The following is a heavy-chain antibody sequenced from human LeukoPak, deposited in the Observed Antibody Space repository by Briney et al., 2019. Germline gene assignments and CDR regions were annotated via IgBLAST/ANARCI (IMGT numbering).Heavy chain of an antibody. D-gene: IGHD3-10*01. CDR2: ISGSGGST. Sequence: GGSLRLSCAASGFTFSSYAMSWVRQAPGKGLEWVSAISGSGGSTDYADSVKGRFTISRDNSKNTLYLQMNSLRAEDTAVYYCAKEPHYYGSGSTVDYWGQGTLVTVSS. CDR3: AKEPHYYGSGSTVDY. CDR1: GFTFSSYA. J-gene: IGHJ4*02. V-gene: IGHV3-23*01.